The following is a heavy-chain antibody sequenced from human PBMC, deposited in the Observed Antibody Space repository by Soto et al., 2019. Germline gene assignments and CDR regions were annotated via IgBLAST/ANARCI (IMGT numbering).Heavy chain of an antibody. CDR2: ISIGVSTL. CDR3: TRDLPPYMDDAFDI. D-gene: IGHD4-4*01. J-gene: IGHJ3*02. V-gene: IGHV3-48*01. CDR1: GFTINTFN. Sequence: EAQLVESGGGLVQPGGSLRLSCAASGFTINTFNMNWVRQAPGKGLEWVAYISIGVSTLYYADSVKGRFTISRDDAKNSLFLQMNGLRAEDSAVYYCTRDLPPYMDDAFDIWGQGTMVTVSS.